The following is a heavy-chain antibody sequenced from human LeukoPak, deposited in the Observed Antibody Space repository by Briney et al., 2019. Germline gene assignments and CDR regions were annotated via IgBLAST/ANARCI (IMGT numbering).Heavy chain of an antibody. CDR3: AKDGNYYDSSGYYFPDY. J-gene: IGHJ4*02. V-gene: IGHV3-30*18. Sequence: PGGSLRLSCAASGFTFSSYGMHWVRQAPGKGLEWVAVISYDGSNKYYADSVKGRFTISRDNSKNTLYLQMNSLRAEDTAVYYCAKDGNYYDSSGYYFPDYWGQGTLVTVSS. CDR2: ISYDGSNK. CDR1: GFTFSSYG. D-gene: IGHD3-22*01.